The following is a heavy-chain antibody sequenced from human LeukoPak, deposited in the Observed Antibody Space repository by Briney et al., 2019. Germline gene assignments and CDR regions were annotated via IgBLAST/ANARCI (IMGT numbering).Heavy chain of an antibody. CDR2: ISYDGSNK. CDR3: ARGERITMVRGVITFDY. D-gene: IGHD3-10*01. J-gene: IGHJ4*02. CDR1: GFTFSSYA. Sequence: GGSLRLSCAASGFTFSSYAMHWVRQAPGKGLEWVAVISYDGSNKYYADSVKGRFTISRDNSKNTLYLQMNSLRAEDTAVYYCARGERITMVRGVITFDYWGQGTLVTVSS. V-gene: IGHV3-30*04.